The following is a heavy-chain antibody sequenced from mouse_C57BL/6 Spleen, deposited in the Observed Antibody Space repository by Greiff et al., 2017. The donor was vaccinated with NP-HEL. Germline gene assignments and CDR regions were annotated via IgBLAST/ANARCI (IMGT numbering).Heavy chain of an antibody. J-gene: IGHJ2*01. CDR3: ARYPNWDVRPYYFDY. CDR1: GYTFTSYG. CDR2: IYPRSGNT. D-gene: IGHD4-1*01. V-gene: IGHV1-81*01. Sequence: VQLQQSGAELARPGASVKLSCKASGYTFTSYGISWVKQRTGQGLEWIGEIYPRSGNTYYNEKFKGKATLTADKSSSTAYMELRSLTAEDSAVYFCARYPNWDVRPYYFDYWGQGTTLTVSS.